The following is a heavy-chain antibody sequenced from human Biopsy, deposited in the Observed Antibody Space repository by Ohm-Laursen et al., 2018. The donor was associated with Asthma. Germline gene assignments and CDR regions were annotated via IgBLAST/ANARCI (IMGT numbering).Heavy chain of an antibody. V-gene: IGHV1-69*01. Sequence: GSSVKVTCKAPGITFRRYAISWLHHAPGKELAWMGGIVPIFGTANYAQKFQGRVTITADESTSTAYMELSSLRSECSAVYYCAREVSTVDYGYYYFAMDVWGQGTTVTVSS. CDR1: GITFRRYA. CDR3: AREVSTVDYGYYYFAMDV. CDR2: IVPIFGTA. D-gene: IGHD4-17*01. J-gene: IGHJ6*02.